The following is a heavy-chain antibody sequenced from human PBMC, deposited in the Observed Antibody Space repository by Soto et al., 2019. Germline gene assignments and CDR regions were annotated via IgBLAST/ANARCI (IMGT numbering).Heavy chain of an antibody. D-gene: IGHD6-13*01. CDR1: GFTLSTYG. V-gene: IGHV3-30*18. Sequence: GGSLRLSCAASGFTLSTYGMHWVRQAPGKGLEWVAAMSYDGTKEYYADSGKGRFTISRDNSRNTLFLQLNSLRAEDTAVYYCAKEYGSTWIDHWGQGTLVTVSS. J-gene: IGHJ4*02. CDR2: MSYDGTKE. CDR3: AKEYGSTWIDH.